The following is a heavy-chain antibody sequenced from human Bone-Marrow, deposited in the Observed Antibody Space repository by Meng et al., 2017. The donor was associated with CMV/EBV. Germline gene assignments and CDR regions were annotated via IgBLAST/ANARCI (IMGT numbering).Heavy chain of an antibody. J-gene: IGHJ4*02. V-gene: IGHV3-23*03. CDR1: GFTFSSYA. CDR2: IYSGGSST. D-gene: IGHD2-2*02. CDR3: AKGRFAVVPAAIHY. Sequence: GESLKISCAASGFTFSSYAMSWVRQAPGKGLEWVSVIYSGGSSTYYADSVKGRFTISRDNSKNTLYLQMNSLRAEDTAVYYCAKGRFAVVPAAIHYWGQGTLVTVSS.